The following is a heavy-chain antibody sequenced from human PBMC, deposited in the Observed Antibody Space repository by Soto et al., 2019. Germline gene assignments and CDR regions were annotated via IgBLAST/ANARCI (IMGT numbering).Heavy chain of an antibody. CDR1: GYTFTSYY. D-gene: IGHD3-9*01. Sequence: ASVKVSCKASGYTFTSYYMHWVRQAPGQGLGWMGIINASDGNTKYSQKFQGRVTITRDTSASTAYMELSSLRSEDTAVYYCASGGYDILTGYYSFPHYYGMDVWGQGTTVTVSS. CDR2: INASDGNT. V-gene: IGHV1-3*01. J-gene: IGHJ6*02. CDR3: ASGGYDILTGYYSFPHYYGMDV.